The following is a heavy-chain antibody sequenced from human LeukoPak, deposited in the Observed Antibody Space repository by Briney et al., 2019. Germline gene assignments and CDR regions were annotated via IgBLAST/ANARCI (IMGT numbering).Heavy chain of an antibody. Sequence: GGSLRLSCAASGFTFSSYAMHWVRQAPGKGLEWVAVISYDGSNKYYADSVKGRFTISRDNYKNTLYLQMNSLRAEDTAVYYCARGYSSGWYNWFDPWGQGTLVTVSS. J-gene: IGHJ5*02. CDR2: ISYDGSNK. V-gene: IGHV3-30*01. D-gene: IGHD6-19*01. CDR3: ARGYSSGWYNWFDP. CDR1: GFTFSSYA.